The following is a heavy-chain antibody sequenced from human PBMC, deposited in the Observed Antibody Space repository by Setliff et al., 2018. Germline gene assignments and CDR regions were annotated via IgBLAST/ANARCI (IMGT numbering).Heavy chain of an antibody. Sequence: SVKVSCKASGGTFSSYGISWVRQAPGQGLGWMGGTIPMFGTTDYARKFQGRVTIITDESTSTAYMQLSSLGSEDTAVYYCVREGVDSRSSTDYRYYMDVWGKGTTVTVSS. CDR2: TIPMFGTT. J-gene: IGHJ6*03. D-gene: IGHD3-22*01. CDR1: GGTFSSYG. CDR3: VREGVDSRSSTDYRYYMDV. V-gene: IGHV1-69*05.